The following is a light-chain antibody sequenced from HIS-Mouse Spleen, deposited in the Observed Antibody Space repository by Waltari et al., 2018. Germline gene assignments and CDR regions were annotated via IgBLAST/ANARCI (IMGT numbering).Light chain of an antibody. V-gene: IGLV3-10*01. Sequence: SYELTQPPSVSVSPGQTARITCSGDALPKKYAYWYQQKSGQAPVLVIYEDSNRPSGIHASVSGASSGKMATWTISGAQVEDEADYYCYSTDSSGNHRVFGGGTKLTVL. CDR2: EDS. CDR3: YSTDSSGNHRV. J-gene: IGLJ2*01. CDR1: ALPKKY.